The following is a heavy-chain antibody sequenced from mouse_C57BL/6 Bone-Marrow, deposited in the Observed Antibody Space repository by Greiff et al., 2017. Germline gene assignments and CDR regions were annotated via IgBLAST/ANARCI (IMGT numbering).Heavy chain of an antibody. CDR1: GYTFTDHT. J-gene: IGHJ2*01. CDR3: ARGSYSYYIDY. CDR2: IYPRDGST. Sequence: QVQLQQSDAELVIPGASVKISCKVSGYTFTDHTIHWMKQSPEQGLEWIGYIYPRDGSTKYNEKFKGKATLTADKSSSTAYMQLNSLTSEDYAVYFCARGSYSYYIDYWGQGTTLTVSS. D-gene: IGHD2-12*01. V-gene: IGHV1-78*01.